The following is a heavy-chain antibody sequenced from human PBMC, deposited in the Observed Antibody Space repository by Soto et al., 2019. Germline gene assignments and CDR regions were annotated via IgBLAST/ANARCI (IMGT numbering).Heavy chain of an antibody. Sequence: EVQLVESGGDLVKSGGSLRLSCAVSGLAFDKSWMTWVRQAPGKGLDWVGRIKSKIDGLTKDYAAPVRGRFNTSREESNMTLYLQMNSLMPADTGMYYCVKVTGPWEHEFWGRGTLVIVTS. D-gene: IGHD1-26*01. J-gene: IGHJ4*02. V-gene: IGHV3-15*07. CDR1: GLAFDKSW. CDR3: VKVTGPWEHEF. CDR2: IKSKIDGLTK.